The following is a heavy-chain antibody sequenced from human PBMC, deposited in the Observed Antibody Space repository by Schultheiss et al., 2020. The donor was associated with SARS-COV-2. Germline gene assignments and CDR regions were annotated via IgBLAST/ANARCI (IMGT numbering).Heavy chain of an antibody. J-gene: IGHJ4*02. V-gene: IGHV3-48*03. D-gene: IGHD6-13*01. CDR3: ARSGGAAAADY. CDR1: GFTFSSYE. Sequence: GGSLRLSCAASGFTFSSYEMNWVRQAPGKGLEWVSYISSSGSTIYYADSVKGRFTISRDNAKNSLYLQMNSLRAEDTAVYYCARSGGAAAADYWGQGTLVTVSS. CDR2: ISSSGSTI.